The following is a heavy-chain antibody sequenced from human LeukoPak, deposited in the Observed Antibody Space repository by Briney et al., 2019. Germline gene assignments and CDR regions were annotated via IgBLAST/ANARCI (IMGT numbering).Heavy chain of an antibody. Sequence: GGSLRLSCVASGFTFSSYWMSWVRQAPGKGLEWVANIKQDGSEKYYVDSVKGRFTISRDNAKNSLYLQMNSLRAEDTAVYYCIKVLDYWGQGTLVTVSS. CDR3: IKVLDY. D-gene: IGHD2/OR15-2a*01. CDR2: IKQDGSEK. CDR1: GFTFSSYW. V-gene: IGHV3-7*01. J-gene: IGHJ4*02.